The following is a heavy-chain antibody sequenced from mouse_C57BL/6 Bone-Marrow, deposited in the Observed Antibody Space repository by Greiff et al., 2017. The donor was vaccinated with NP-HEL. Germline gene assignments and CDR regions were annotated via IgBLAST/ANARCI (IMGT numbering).Heavy chain of an antibody. CDR3: ARDYEYYAMDY. CDR2: INYDGSST. CDR1: GFTFSDYY. D-gene: IGHD1-1*01. Sequence: DVKLVESAGGLVQPGSSMKLSCTASGFTFSDYYMAWVRQVPEKGLEWVANINYDGSSTYYLDSLKSRFIISRDNAKNILYLQMSSLKSEDTATYYCARDYEYYAMDYWGQGTSVTVSS. V-gene: IGHV5-16*01. J-gene: IGHJ4*01.